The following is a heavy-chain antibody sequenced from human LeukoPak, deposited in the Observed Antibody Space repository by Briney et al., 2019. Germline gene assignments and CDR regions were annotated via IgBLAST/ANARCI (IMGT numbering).Heavy chain of an antibody. CDR2: IYYSGSA. J-gene: IGHJ6*03. D-gene: IGHD3-9*01. Sequence: SETLSLTCIVSGGSMSRYYWSWIRQPPGRGLEWIGYIYYSGSAHYNPSLMSRVTISVDMSENQFSLKLSSVTAADTAVYYCARYELLSSHHLYMDAWGKGTTVTVSS. CDR3: ARYELLSSHHLYMDA. V-gene: IGHV4-59*01. CDR1: GGSMSRYY.